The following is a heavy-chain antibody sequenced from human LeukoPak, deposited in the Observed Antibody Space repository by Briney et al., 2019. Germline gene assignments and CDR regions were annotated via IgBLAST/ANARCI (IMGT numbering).Heavy chain of an antibody. Sequence: GGSLRLSCAASGFTFSRYAMQWVRQAPGKGLEWVTAISYDGSDKFYADSVKGRFTISRDRSKNTLYLQMNSLRTEDTALYYCARAGFGAGDYYYYIDVWGKGTTVTVSS. V-gene: IGHV3-30*01. D-gene: IGHD3-16*01. J-gene: IGHJ6*03. CDR2: ISYDGSDK. CDR3: ARAGFGAGDYYYYIDV. CDR1: GFTFSRYA.